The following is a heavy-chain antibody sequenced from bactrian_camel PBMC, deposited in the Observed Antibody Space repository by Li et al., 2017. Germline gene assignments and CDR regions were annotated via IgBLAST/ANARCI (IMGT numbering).Heavy chain of an antibody. J-gene: IGHJ4*01. CDR2: ISKDGTT. CDR1: GFTFRSCG. Sequence: VQLVESGGGSVQTGASLKLSCVASGFTFRSCGMAWNRQAPGKERELVSTISKDGTTAYADSVKGRFTISRDNPKSTVYLQMDNLKPEDTAMYYCAADRFPNFNLARWVEDRRKGNSFGPGTQVTVS. D-gene: IGHD5*01. V-gene: IGHV3S53*01.